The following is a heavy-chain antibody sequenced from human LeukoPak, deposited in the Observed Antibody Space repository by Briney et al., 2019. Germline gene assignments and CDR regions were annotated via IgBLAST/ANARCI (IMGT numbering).Heavy chain of an antibody. J-gene: IGHJ4*02. Sequence: TLSLTCAVSGGSISSGDYSWNWIRQPPGKGLEWIGYIWHSGSTFYNPSLKSRVTISVDRSKNQFSLKLTSVTAADTAVYYCARGGRGYNYGSSPFDYWGQGTLVTVSS. V-gene: IGHV4-30-2*01. CDR3: ARGGRGYNYGSSPFDY. D-gene: IGHD5-18*01. CDR1: GGSISSGDYS. CDR2: IWHSGST.